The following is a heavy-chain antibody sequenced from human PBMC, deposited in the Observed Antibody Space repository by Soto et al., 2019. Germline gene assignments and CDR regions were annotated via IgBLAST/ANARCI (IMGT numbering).Heavy chain of an antibody. V-gene: IGHV4-39*01. CDR1: GDSISSSSYY. CDR2: IYYSGTT. CDR3: ARLKGIEVAGPDY. D-gene: IGHD6-19*01. J-gene: IGHJ4*02. Sequence: PSETLSLTCTVSGDSISSSSYYWGWIRQPPGKGLEWIGDIYYSGTTHYNPSLKSRVTISIDTSKNQFSLHLRSVTAADTAVYYCARLKGIEVAGPDYWGQGTLVTVS.